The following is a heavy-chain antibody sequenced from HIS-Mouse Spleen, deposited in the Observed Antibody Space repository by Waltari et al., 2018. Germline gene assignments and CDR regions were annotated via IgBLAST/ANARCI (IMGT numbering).Heavy chain of an antibody. J-gene: IGHJ4*02. CDR2: MNPNSGNT. CDR1: GYTFTSYD. D-gene: IGHD3-3*01. Sequence: QVQLVQSGAEVKKPGAAVKVSCKAPGYTFTSYDINLVRQATGQGLGWMGWMNPNSGNTGYAQKFQGRVTMTRNTSISTAYMELSSLRSEDTAVYYCARVYYDFWSGYYYWGQGTLVTVSS. V-gene: IGHV1-8*01. CDR3: ARVYYDFWSGYYY.